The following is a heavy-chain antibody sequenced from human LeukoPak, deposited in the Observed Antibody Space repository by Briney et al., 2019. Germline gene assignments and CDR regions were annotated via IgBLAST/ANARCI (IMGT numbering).Heavy chain of an antibody. J-gene: IGHJ4*02. CDR2: ISSSSSTI. CDR1: GFTFSSYS. Sequence: GGSLRLSCAASGFTFSSYSMNWVRQAPGKGLEWVSYISSSSSTIYYADSVKGRFTISRDNAKNSLYLQMNSLRAEDTAVYYCARERYDILTGGSEVDYWGQGTLVTVSS. V-gene: IGHV3-48*04. CDR3: ARERYDILTGGSEVDY. D-gene: IGHD3-9*01.